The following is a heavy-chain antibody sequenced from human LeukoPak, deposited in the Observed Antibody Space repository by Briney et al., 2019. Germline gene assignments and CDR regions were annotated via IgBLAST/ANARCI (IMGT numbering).Heavy chain of an antibody. D-gene: IGHD6-13*01. V-gene: IGHV3-21*01. J-gene: IGHJ6*02. CDR2: ISSSSSYI. CDR1: GFTSSSYS. Sequence: GGSLRLSCAASGFTSSSYSMNWVRQAPGKGLEWVSSISSSSSYIYYADSVKGRFTISRDNAKNSLYLQMNSLRAEDTAVYYCARSLAAGGYYYGMDVWGQGTTVTVSS. CDR3: ARSLAAGGYYYGMDV.